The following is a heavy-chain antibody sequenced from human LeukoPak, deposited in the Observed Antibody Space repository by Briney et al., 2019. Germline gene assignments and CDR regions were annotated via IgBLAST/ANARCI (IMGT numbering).Heavy chain of an antibody. CDR3: ARGERIAVAGLYYYYMDV. D-gene: IGHD6-19*01. CDR2: INPNSGGT. CDR1: GYTFTGYY. Sequence: ASVKVSCKASGYTFTGYYMHWVRQAPGQGLEWMGWINPNSGGTNYAQKSQGRVTMTRDTSISTAYMELSRLRSDDTAVYYCARGERIAVAGLYYYYMDVWGKGTTVTVSS. J-gene: IGHJ6*03. V-gene: IGHV1-2*02.